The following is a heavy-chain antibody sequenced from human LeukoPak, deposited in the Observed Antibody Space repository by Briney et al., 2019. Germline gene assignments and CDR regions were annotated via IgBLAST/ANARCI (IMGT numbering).Heavy chain of an antibody. CDR2: INPNSGGT. J-gene: IGHJ6*03. V-gene: IGHV1-2*02. CDR1: GYTFTDYY. D-gene: IGHD4-17*01. CDR3: ARAPPVTGYYYYMDV. Sequence: ASVKVSCKASGYTFTDYYMHWVRPAPGQGLEWMGWINPNSGGTNYAQKFQGRVTMTRDTSISTAYMELSRLRSDDTAVYYCARAPPVTGYYYYMDVWGKGTTVTVSS.